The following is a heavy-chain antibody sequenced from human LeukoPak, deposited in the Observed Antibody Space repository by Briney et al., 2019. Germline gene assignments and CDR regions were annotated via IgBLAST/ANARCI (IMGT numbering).Heavy chain of an antibody. J-gene: IGHJ4*02. CDR1: GYTFTSYY. CDR3: ARVGVVEARTLGY. V-gene: IGHV1-46*01. D-gene: IGHD3-22*01. CDR2: IDPSGGST. Sequence: ASLKVSCKTSGYTFTSYYMHWVRQAPGQGLEWMGIIDPSGGSTSYAQKFQGRVTLTRDMSTSTVYMELSSLRSEDTAVYYCARVGVVEARTLGYWGQGTLVTVSS.